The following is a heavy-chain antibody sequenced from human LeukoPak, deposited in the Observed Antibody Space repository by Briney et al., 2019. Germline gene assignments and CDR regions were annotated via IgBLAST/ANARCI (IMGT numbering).Heavy chain of an antibody. CDR1: GGSLSSSSYY. J-gene: IGHJ4*02. V-gene: IGHV4-39*07. Sequence: SETLSLTCTVSGGSLSSSSYYWGWIRQPPGKGLEWIGSIYYSGSTYYNPSLKSRVTISVDTSKNQFSLKLSSVTAADTAVYYCARRLSGSYGFDYWGQGTLVTVSS. CDR2: IYYSGST. D-gene: IGHD1-26*01. CDR3: ARRLSGSYGFDY.